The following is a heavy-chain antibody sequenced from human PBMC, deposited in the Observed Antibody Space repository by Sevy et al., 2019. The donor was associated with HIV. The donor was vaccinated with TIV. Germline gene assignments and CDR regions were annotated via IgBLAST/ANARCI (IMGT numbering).Heavy chain of an antibody. J-gene: IGHJ6*02. CDR2: TYYRSKWYN. V-gene: IGHV6-1*01. CDR3: ARAPRWGFRDYYYYGMDV. Sequence: SQTLSLTCAISGDSVSSNSAAWNWTRQSPSRGLEWLGRTYYRSKWYNDYAVSVKSRITINPDTSKNQFSLQLNSVTPEDTAVYYCARAPRWGFRDYYYYGMDVWGQGTTVTVSS. D-gene: IGHD1-26*01. CDR1: GDSVSSNSAA.